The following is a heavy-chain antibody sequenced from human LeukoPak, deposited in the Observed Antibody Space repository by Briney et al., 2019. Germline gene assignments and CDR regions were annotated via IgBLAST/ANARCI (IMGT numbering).Heavy chain of an antibody. CDR1: GGSFSGYS. D-gene: IGHD3-10*01. Sequence: SETLSLTCAVSGGSFSGYSWSWIRQPPGKGLEWIGEINHSGSTNYNPSLKSRVTISVDTSRNQFSLKLSSVTAADTAVYYCARGVSDSLRSRYYYGSGRNRGYYYYGMDVWGQGTTVTVSS. CDR3: ARGVSDSLRSRYYYGSGRNRGYYYYGMDV. V-gene: IGHV4-34*01. J-gene: IGHJ6*02. CDR2: INHSGST.